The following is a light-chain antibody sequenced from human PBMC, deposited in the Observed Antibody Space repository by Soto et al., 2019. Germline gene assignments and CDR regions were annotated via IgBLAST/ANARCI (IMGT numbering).Light chain of an antibody. Sequence: QSVLTQPPSASGTPGQRVTISCSGSSSNIGSNTVNWYQHLPGTAPKLLIYSNNQRPSGVPDRFSGSKSGTSASLAISGLQSEDEADYYCAAWDDSLNGPGVVFGGG. CDR3: AAWDDSLNGPGVV. V-gene: IGLV1-44*01. J-gene: IGLJ2*01. CDR1: SSNIGSNT. CDR2: SNN.